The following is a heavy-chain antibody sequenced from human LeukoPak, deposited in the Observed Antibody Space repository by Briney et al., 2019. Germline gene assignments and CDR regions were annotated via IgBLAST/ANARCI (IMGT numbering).Heavy chain of an antibody. Sequence: GGSLRLSCAATGLSVSSNFMSWVRQAAGKGLEWVSSISTMSNYIFYGDSVKGRFTISRDNAKNSVYLQMNSLRPEDTAVYYCSRDRLGGLDLWGQGTLVTVSS. CDR2: ISTMSNYI. V-gene: IGHV3-21*01. CDR3: SRDRLGGLDL. J-gene: IGHJ5*02. CDR1: GLSVSSNF. D-gene: IGHD5-12*01.